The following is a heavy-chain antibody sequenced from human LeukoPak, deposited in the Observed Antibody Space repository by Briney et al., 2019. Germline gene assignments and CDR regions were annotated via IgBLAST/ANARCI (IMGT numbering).Heavy chain of an antibody. CDR1: SEPFIGYF. CDR3: ARADTRNVAGAFDI. Sequence: PSETLSLTCAVYSEPFIGYFWSWIRQPPGKGLEWIGEINHSEDTNYNPSLKSRVTISVDTSKNQFSLKLSSVTAADTAVYYCARADTRNVAGAFDIWGQGTMVTVSS. J-gene: IGHJ3*02. CDR2: INHSEDT. V-gene: IGHV4-34*01. D-gene: IGHD4-11*01.